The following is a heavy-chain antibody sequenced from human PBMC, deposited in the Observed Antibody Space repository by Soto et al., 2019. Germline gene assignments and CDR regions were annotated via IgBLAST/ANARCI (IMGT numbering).Heavy chain of an antibody. CDR1: VFTFSTFW. J-gene: IGHJ4*02. CDR2: INSDGSST. CDR3: ARDFEY. Sequence: EVQLVESGGGLVQPGGSLRLSCEASVFTFSTFWMHWVRQAPGKGLVWVSRINSDGSSTNYADSVKGRVTISRDNAKNMLYLQMNSLRAEDTAVYYCARDFEYWGQGTLVTVSS. V-gene: IGHV3-74*01.